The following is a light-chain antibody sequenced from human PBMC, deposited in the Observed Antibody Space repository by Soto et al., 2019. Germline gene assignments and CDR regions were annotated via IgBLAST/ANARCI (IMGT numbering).Light chain of an antibody. CDR2: DVS. J-gene: IGLJ2*01. V-gene: IGLV2-14*01. CDR1: SSDVGGYNY. Sequence: QSALTQPASVSGSPGQSITISCTGTSSDVGGYNYVSWYQQHPGKAPKLMIYDVSNRPSGVSNRFSGSKSGNTASLTISGLQAGDEADYSCSSYTSSSTLVVFGGGTQLTVL. CDR3: SSYTSSSTLVV.